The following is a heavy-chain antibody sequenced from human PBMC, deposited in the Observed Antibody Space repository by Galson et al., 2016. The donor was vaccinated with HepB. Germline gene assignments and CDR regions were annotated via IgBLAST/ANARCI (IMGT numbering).Heavy chain of an antibody. CDR3: AKDPLEYSTSAVWFDP. CDR1: GFTFSSYA. CDR2: ISGSGATT. Sequence: SLRLSCAASGFTFSSYAMSWVRQAPGKGLEWVSFISGSGATTHYADSVKGRFTISRDNSKNTLYLQMNSLRAEDTAVYYCAKDPLEYSTSAVWFDPWGQGTLVTVSS. D-gene: IGHD6-6*01. J-gene: IGHJ5*02. V-gene: IGHV3-23*01.